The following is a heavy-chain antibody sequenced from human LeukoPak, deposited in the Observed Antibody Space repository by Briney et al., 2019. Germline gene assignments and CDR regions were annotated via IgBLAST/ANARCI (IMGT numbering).Heavy chain of an antibody. Sequence: GASVKVSCKASGYTFTSYAMHWVRQAPGQRLEWMGWINAGNGNTKYSQKFQGRVTMAEDTSTDTAYMELSSLRSEDTAVFYCATDPSGYSYGYYFDYWGQGTLVTVSS. V-gene: IGHV1-3*01. CDR3: ATDPSGYSYGYYFDY. J-gene: IGHJ4*02. CDR1: GYTFTSYA. CDR2: INAGNGNT. D-gene: IGHD5-18*01.